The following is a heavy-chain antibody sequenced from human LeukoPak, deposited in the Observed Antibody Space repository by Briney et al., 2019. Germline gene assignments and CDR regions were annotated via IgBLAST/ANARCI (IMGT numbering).Heavy chain of an antibody. V-gene: IGHV3-23*01. CDR3: AKVMGYCSSTSCYARAVADAFDI. J-gene: IGHJ3*02. D-gene: IGHD2-2*01. CDR2: ISGSGGST. CDR1: GFTFSSYG. Sequence: PGGSLRLSCAASGFTFSSYGMSWVRQAPGKGLEWVSAISGSGGSTYYADSVKGRFTISRDNSKNTLYLQMNSLRAEDTAVYYCAKVMGYCSSTSCYARAVADAFDIWGQGTMVTVSS.